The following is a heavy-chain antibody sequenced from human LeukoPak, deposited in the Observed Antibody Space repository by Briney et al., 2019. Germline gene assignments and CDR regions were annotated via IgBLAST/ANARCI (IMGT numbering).Heavy chain of an antibody. CDR2: INQGGSDK. D-gene: IGHD3-10*02. V-gene: IGHV3-7*01. Sequence: PGGSLRLSCAASGFTFSGHWMSWVRQAPGKGLEWVANINQGGSDKYYVDSVKGRFTISRDNAKNSVYLQMNSLRAEDTAVYYCVRDRDYYVFDLWGQGTLVTVSS. J-gene: IGHJ4*02. CDR3: VRDRDYYVFDL. CDR1: GFTFSGHW.